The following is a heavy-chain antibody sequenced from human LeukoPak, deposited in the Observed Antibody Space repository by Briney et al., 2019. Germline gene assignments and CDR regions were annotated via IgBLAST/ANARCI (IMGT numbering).Heavy chain of an antibody. CDR3: ARAAYPPPDYFDY. V-gene: IGHV3-30*01. D-gene: IGHD2-2*01. J-gene: IGHJ4*02. CDR2: ISYDGSNK. Sequence: GGSLRLSCAASGFTFSSYAMQWVRQAPGKGLEWVAVISYDGSNKYYADSVKGRFTISRDNSKNTLYLQMNSLRAVDTAVYYCARAAYPPPDYFDYWGRGTLVTVSS. CDR1: GFTFSSYA.